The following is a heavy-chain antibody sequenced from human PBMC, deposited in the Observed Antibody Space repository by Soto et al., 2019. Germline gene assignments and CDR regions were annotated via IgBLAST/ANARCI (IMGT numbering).Heavy chain of an antibody. CDR1: GDTFASFG. CDR2: ISAYNGDT. V-gene: IGHV1-18*01. D-gene: IGHD3-10*01. J-gene: IGHJ4*02. Sequence: ASVKVSCKASGDTFASFGFSWVRQAPGQGLEWLGWISAYNGDTHYAQKVRDRVTLTTDTSTNTAYMELRSLTSDDTAVYYCARDQESITDRILQYWGQGTRVTVSS. CDR3: ARDQESITDRILQY.